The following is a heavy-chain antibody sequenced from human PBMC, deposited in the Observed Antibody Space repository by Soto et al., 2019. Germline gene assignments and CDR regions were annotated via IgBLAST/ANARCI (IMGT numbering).Heavy chain of an antibody. CDR1: GFTFSIHE. CDR3: AREGRVGGIDY. CDR2: ISSIGVAT. Sequence: ESGGGLVKPGGSLRLSCAASGFTFSIHEMNWVRQAPGKGLEWVSYISSIGVATYYADSVKGRFTISRDNAKNSLYLQMNSLRAEDTAVYYCAREGRVGGIDYWGQGTPVTVSS. J-gene: IGHJ4*02. V-gene: IGHV3-48*03. D-gene: IGHD6-19*01.